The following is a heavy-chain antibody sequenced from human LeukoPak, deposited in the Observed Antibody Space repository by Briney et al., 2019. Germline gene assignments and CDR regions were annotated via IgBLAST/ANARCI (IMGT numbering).Heavy chain of an antibody. D-gene: IGHD4-17*01. CDR3: ARDVGDGDYEGVLC. J-gene: IGHJ4*02. Sequence: GGSLRLSCAASGFTVSSNYMSWVRQAPGKGLEWVSVIYSGGSTYYADSVKGRFTISRDNSKNTLYLQMNSLRAEDTAVYYCARDVGDGDYEGVLCWGQGTLVTVSS. V-gene: IGHV3-53*01. CDR2: IYSGGST. CDR1: GFTVSSNY.